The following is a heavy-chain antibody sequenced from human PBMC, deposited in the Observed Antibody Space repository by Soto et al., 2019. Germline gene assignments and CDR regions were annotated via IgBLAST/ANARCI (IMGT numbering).Heavy chain of an antibody. D-gene: IGHD6-19*01. CDR2: INAGNGNT. J-gene: IGHJ4*02. V-gene: IGHV1-3*01. CDR1: GYTFTGYA. CDR3: ARAVAVPADFDY. Sequence: VASVKVSCKASGYTFTGYAMHWVRQAPGQRLEWMGWINAGNGNTKYSQKFKGRVTITRDTSASTAYMELSSLRSEDTAVYYCARAVAVPADFDYWGQGTLVTVSS.